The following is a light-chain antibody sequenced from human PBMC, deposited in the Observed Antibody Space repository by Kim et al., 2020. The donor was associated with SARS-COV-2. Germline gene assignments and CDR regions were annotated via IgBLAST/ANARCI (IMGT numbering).Light chain of an antibody. V-gene: IGKV3-15*01. Sequence: PGEKGTPPLMARQSGYHNFALYQQKPGQAPRLLIYGASTRATGIPARFSGSGSGTEFTLTISSLQSEDFAVYYCQQYNNWPPTFGQGTKVDIK. CDR3: QQYNNWPPT. CDR1: QSGYHN. CDR2: GAS. J-gene: IGKJ1*01.